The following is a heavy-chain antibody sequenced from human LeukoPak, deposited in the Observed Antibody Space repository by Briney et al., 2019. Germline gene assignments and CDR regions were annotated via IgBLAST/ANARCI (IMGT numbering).Heavy chain of an antibody. CDR1: GYIFTGFY. CDR3: ARENYDSSGYYGN. V-gene: IGHV1-2*02. CDR2: INPKNGDT. J-gene: IGHJ4*02. Sequence: ASVKVSCKASGYIFTGFYMHWLRQAPGQGPEWMGWINPKNGDTNYAQKFQGRVTMTRDTSITTAYMELSSLRSEDTAVYYCARENYDSSGYYGNWGQGTLVTVSS. D-gene: IGHD3-22*01.